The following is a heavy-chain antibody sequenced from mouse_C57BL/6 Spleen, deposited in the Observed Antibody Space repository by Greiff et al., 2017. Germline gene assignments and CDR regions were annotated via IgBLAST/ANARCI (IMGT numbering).Heavy chain of an antibody. D-gene: IGHD1-1*01. V-gene: IGHV1-64*01. Sequence: SGPELVKPGASVKMSCKASGYTFTDYNMHWVKQRPGQGLEWIGMIHPNSGSTNYNEKFKSKATLTVDKSSSTAYMQLSSLTSEDSAVYYCARDYYGSSSFAYWGQGTLVTVSA. CDR3: ARDYYGSSSFAY. CDR1: GYTFTDYN. J-gene: IGHJ3*01. CDR2: IHPNSGST.